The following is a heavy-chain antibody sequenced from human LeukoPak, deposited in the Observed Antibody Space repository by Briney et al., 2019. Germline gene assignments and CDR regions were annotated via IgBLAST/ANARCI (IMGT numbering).Heavy chain of an antibody. D-gene: IGHD3-22*01. Sequence: ASVKVSCKASGYTFTSYDINWVRQATGQGLEWMGWMNPNSGNTGYAQKFQGRVTMTRNTSISTAYMELSSLRSEDTAVYYCARGLGDYDSSGYFNWFDPWGQGTLVTVSS. V-gene: IGHV1-8*01. CDR1: GYTFTSYD. CDR3: ARGLGDYDSSGYFNWFDP. CDR2: MNPNSGNT. J-gene: IGHJ5*02.